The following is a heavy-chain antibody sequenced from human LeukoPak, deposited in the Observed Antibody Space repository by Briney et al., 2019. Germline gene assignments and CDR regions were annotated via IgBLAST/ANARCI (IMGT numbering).Heavy chain of an antibody. CDR3: ARGIVATIFYYYYYMDV. CDR1: GGSFSGYY. J-gene: IGHJ6*03. CDR2: INHSGST. D-gene: IGHD5-12*01. Sequence: SETLSLTCAVYGGSFSGYYRSWIRQPPGKGLEWIGEINHSGSTNYNPSLKSRVTISVDTSKNQFSLKLSSVTAADTAVYYCARGIVATIFYYYYYMDVWGKGTTVTVSS. V-gene: IGHV4-34*01.